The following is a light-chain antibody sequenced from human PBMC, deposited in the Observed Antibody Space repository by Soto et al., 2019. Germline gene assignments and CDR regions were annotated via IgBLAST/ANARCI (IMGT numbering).Light chain of an antibody. J-gene: IGLJ1*01. CDR2: EVT. CDR3: ASYAGSSTYV. CDR1: SDIGNYNL. V-gene: IGLV2-23*02. Sequence: QSVVTQPASVSGSPGQSVTISCSGSDIGNYNLVSWYQHLPGRAPKLLIFEVTMRPSGISDRFSGSKSASTASLTISGLQAEDEGDYYCASYAGSSTYVFGSGTKVTVL.